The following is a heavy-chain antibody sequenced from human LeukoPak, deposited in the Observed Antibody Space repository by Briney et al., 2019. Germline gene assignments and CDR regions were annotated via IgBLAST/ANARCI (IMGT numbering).Heavy chain of an antibody. J-gene: IGHJ4*02. CDR1: GFTFDDYG. V-gene: IGHV3-20*04. CDR3: ARVAVGATIDY. D-gene: IGHD1-26*01. CDR2: INWNGGDT. Sequence: VRPGGSLRLSCAASGFTFDDYGMSWVRQAPGKGLECVSGINWNGGDTHYADSVKGRFTISRDNAKNSLYLQMNSPRADDTALYYCARVAVGATIDYWGQGTLVTVSS.